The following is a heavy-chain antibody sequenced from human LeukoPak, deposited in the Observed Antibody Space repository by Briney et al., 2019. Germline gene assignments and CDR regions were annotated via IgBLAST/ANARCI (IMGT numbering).Heavy chain of an antibody. CDR1: GYTFTSNG. Sequence: ASVKVSCKASGYTFTSNGISWVRQATGQGLEWMGWISAYNGNTNYAQKLQCRVTMTTDTSTSTAYMELRSLRSEDTAVYYCARDLFDSQEAYTYWGQGTLVTVSS. J-gene: IGHJ4*02. CDR2: ISAYNGNT. V-gene: IGHV1-18*01. CDR3: ARDLFDSQEAYTY. D-gene: IGHD3-16*01.